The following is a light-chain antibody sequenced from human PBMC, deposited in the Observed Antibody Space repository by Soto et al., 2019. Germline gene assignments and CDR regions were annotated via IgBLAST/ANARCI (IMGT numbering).Light chain of an antibody. CDR1: QTISSW. CDR3: QQYNTYSGT. Sequence: IKMTQSPSALSGSEGDRVTITCRASQTISSWLAWYQQKPGKAPKLLIYKASTLKSGVPSRFSGSGSGTDFTLTISSLQPDDFATYYCQQYNTYSGTFGPGTKVDIK. J-gene: IGKJ3*01. CDR2: KAS. V-gene: IGKV1-5*03.